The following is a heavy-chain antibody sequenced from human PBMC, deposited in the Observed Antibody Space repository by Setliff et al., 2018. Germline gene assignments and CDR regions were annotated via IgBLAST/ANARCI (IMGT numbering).Heavy chain of an antibody. CDR1: GGSISSSSYQ. CDR3: ARHEFVGGYYGSVTYRHFDY. Sequence: PSETLSLTCTVSGGSISSSSYQWGWVRQTPGKGLEWIGSIYYSGTAYYNPSLKSRVTISVDTSKNQFSLQVTSVTATDTAVYYCARHEFVGGYYGSVTYRHFDYWGLGTLVTVSS. V-gene: IGHV4-39*01. J-gene: IGHJ4*02. CDR2: IYYSGTA. D-gene: IGHD3-10*01.